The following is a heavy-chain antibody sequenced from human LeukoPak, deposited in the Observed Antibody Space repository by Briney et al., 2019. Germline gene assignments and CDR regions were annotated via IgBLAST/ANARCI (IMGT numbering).Heavy chain of an antibody. Sequence: PGGPLRLSCAASGFTFSSYAMHWVRQAPGKGLEWVAVISYDGSNKYYADSVKGRFTISRDNSKNTLYLQMNSLRAEDTAVYYCAREYDDYGDYVTFDYWGQGTLVTVSS. CDR1: GFTFSSYA. CDR3: AREYDDYGDYVTFDY. J-gene: IGHJ4*02. D-gene: IGHD4-17*01. V-gene: IGHV3-30-3*01. CDR2: ISYDGSNK.